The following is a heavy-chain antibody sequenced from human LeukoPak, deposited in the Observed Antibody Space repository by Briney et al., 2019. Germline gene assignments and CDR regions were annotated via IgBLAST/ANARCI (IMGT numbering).Heavy chain of an antibody. Sequence: PSETLSLTCAVSGGSISSGGYSWSWIRQPPGKGLEWIGYIYYSGSTYYNPSLKSRVTISVGTSKDQFSLKLSSVTAADTAVYYCARAVVTAPSPFDPWGQGTLVTVSS. D-gene: IGHD2-21*02. V-gene: IGHV4-30-4*07. J-gene: IGHJ5*02. CDR1: GGSISSGGYS. CDR3: ARAVVTAPSPFDP. CDR2: IYYSGST.